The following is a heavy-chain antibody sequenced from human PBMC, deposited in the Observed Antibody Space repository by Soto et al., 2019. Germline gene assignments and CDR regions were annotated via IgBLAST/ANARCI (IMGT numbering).Heavy chain of an antibody. J-gene: IGHJ4*02. CDR1: GFTFSDYY. D-gene: IGHD1-7*01. CDR3: ARGGVKGTTTRGQVYN. CDR2: ISSSSDST. Sequence: QVQVVESGGGLVKPGGSLRLSCAASGFTFSDYYMSWIRQAPGKGLEWVSFISSSSDSTTYADSVKGRFTISRDNAKTSLHLQLNSLRAEDTPVYYCARGGVKGTTTRGQVYNWGQGTLVTVSS. V-gene: IGHV3-11*06.